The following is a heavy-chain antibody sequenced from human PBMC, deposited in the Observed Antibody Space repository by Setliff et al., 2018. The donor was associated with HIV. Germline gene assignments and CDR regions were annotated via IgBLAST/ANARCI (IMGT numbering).Heavy chain of an antibody. Sequence: ASVKVSCKASGYTFTDYYIQWVRQAPGQGLEWMGWINTNSGDTNYAEKFQGRVSMTRKTSISTAYMDLSRLKSHDPAVYYCATDGIGGWLRPMPDYWGQGTQVTVS. CDR3: ATDGIGGWLRPMPDY. CDR1: GYTFTDYY. V-gene: IGHV1-2*02. J-gene: IGHJ4*02. D-gene: IGHD5-12*01. CDR2: INTNSGDT.